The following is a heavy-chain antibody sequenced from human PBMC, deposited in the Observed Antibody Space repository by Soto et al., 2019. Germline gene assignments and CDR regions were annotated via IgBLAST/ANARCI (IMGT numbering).Heavy chain of an antibody. CDR1: GGSISSYY. V-gene: IGHV4-59*01. CDR3: ARAARYYYYGMDV. CDR2: IYYSGST. J-gene: IGHJ6*02. Sequence: SETLSLTCTVSGGSISSYYWSWIRQPPGKGLEWIGYIYYSGSTNYNPSLKSRVTISVDTSKNQFSLKLSSVTAADTAVYYCARAARYYYYGMDVWGQGTTVTV.